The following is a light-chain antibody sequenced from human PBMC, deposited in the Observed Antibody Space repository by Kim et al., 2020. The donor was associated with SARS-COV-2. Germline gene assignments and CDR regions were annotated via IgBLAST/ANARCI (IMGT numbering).Light chain of an antibody. Sequence: DIQMTQSPSSVSASVGARVTITCRASQGIASWLAWYQQKAGTPPKLLIYSSSALQSGVPPRFSGSGSVRDFTLTISNLQPEDFGVYYCQQSNNFPMTFGQGTRVEIK. CDR2: SSS. CDR1: QGIASW. CDR3: QQSNNFPMT. V-gene: IGKV1-12*01. J-gene: IGKJ5*01.